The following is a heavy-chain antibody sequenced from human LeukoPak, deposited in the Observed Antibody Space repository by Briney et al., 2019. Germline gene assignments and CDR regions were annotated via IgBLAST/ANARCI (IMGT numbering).Heavy chain of an antibody. CDR2: IKQDGSEK. CDR1: GFSFSSSW. Sequence: GGSLRLSCAASGFSFSSSWMTWVRQAPGKGLEWVATIKQDGSEKFYVNSVRGRFTISRDNTKDSLYLQMNSLRADDTAVYYCASLWDDGYWGQGTLVTVSS. CDR3: ASLWDDGY. V-gene: IGHV3-7*02. D-gene: IGHD1-1*01. J-gene: IGHJ4*02.